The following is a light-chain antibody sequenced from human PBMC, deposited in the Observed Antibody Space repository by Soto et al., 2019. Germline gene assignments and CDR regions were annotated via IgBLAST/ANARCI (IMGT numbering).Light chain of an antibody. CDR3: SSFRHGRTL. J-gene: IGLJ2*01. CDR2: EVT. CDR1: SNDIGGYNY. Sequence: QSALTQPASMSGSPGQSITISCTGTSNDIGGYNYVSWYQQHPGKVPKLIIFEVTNRPSGVSHRFSGTKFANTASLTISGLQAEDEADYYCSSFRHGRTLFGGGTKLTVL. V-gene: IGLV2-14*03.